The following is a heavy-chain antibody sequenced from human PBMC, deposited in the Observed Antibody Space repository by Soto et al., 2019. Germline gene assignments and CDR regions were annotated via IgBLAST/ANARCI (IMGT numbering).Heavy chain of an antibody. Sequence: PGGSLRLSCAASGFTFSSHAMSWVRQAPGKGLEWVSAISGSGGSTYYADSVKGRFTISRDNSKNTLHLQMNSLRAEDTAVYYCAKVRKFTTLRDVPYYFHYWGQGPLVTVYS. CDR3: AKVRKFTTLRDVPYYFHY. D-gene: IGHD3-10*01. J-gene: IGHJ4*02. V-gene: IGHV3-23*01. CDR2: ISGSGGST. CDR1: GFTFSSHA.